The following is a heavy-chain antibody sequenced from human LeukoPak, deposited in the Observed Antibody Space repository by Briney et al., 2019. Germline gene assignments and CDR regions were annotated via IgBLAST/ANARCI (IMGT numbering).Heavy chain of an antibody. CDR3: ARVAAIPYYFDY. Sequence: ASVKVSCKASGYTFTSYYMHWVRQAPGQGLEWMGIINPSGGSTSYAQKFQGRVTMTRDTSTSTVYMQLSSLRSEDTAVYYCARVAAIPYYFDYWGQGTLVTVSS. J-gene: IGHJ4*02. CDR2: INPSGGST. D-gene: IGHD2-15*01. CDR1: GYTFTSYY. V-gene: IGHV1-46*01.